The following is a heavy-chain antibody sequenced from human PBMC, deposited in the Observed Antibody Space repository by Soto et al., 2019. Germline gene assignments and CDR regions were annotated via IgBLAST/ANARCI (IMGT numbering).Heavy chain of an antibody. V-gene: IGHV1-2*02. Sequence: GASVKVSCKTSGYMFTGFYLHWVRQAPGQGLEWVGWINPNNGVTTYAKNFQGRVTMTRDSSISTAYMELSSLRPDDTAVYFCAAAAIPVAGRHPDFWGQGTVVTVSS. CDR1: GYMFTGFY. J-gene: IGHJ4*02. CDR3: AAAAIPVAGRHPDF. CDR2: INPNNGVT. D-gene: IGHD6-19*01.